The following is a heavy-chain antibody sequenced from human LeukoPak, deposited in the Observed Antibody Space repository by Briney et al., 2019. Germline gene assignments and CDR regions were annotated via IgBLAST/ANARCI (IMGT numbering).Heavy chain of an antibody. V-gene: IGHV3-74*01. J-gene: IGHJ5*02. CDR3: ARAVTYFYGSVTYDWFDL. Sequence: GGSLRLSCAASGFTFSSYWMHWVRQTPGKGLVWVSRIKSDGSTIYADSVKGRFTISRDNAKNTLYLQMNSLRAEDTAIYYCARAVTYFYGSVTYDWFDLWGQGTLVTVSS. CDR2: IKSDGST. CDR1: GFTFSSYW. D-gene: IGHD3-10*01.